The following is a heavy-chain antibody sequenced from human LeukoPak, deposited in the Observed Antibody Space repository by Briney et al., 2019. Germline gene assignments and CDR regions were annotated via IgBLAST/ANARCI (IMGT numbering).Heavy chain of an antibody. CDR1: GYTLTELS. J-gene: IGHJ4*02. CDR2: FDPEDGET. Sequence: ASVTVSCKVSGYTLTELSMHWVRQAPGKGLEWMGGFDPEDGETIYAQKFQGRVTMTEDTSTDTAYMELSSLRSEDTAVYYCATGPPGRSGPYYWGQGTLVTVSS. V-gene: IGHV1-24*01. CDR3: ATGPPGRSGPYY. D-gene: IGHD6-19*01.